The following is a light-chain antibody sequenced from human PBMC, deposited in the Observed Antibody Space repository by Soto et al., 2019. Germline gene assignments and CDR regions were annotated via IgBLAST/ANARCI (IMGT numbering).Light chain of an antibody. CDR1: ESLSTF. CDR3: QSYNDWPFA. J-gene: IGKJ2*01. Sequence: EIVLTQSPGTLSVSPGERVTLSCRASESLSTFLAWYQQKPGQAPRLPIYGASTKATGIPARFSGSGSATDFTLTISSLQSEDSAVYYCQSYNDWPFAFGQGTKLEI. V-gene: IGKV3-15*01. CDR2: GAS.